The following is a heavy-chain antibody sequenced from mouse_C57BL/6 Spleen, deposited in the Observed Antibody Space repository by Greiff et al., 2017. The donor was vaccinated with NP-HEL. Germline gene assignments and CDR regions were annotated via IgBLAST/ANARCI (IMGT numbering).Heavy chain of an antibody. J-gene: IGHJ3*01. CDR1: GFTFSSYA. CDR2: ISDGGSYT. CDR3: AREDYYGSSLAY. Sequence: VQLKESGGGLVKPGGSLKLSCAASGFTFSSYAMSWVRQTPEKRLEWVATISDGGSYTYYPDNVKGRFTISRDNAKNNLYLQMSHLKSEDTAMYYCAREDYYGSSLAYWGQGTLVTVSA. V-gene: IGHV5-4*01. D-gene: IGHD1-1*01.